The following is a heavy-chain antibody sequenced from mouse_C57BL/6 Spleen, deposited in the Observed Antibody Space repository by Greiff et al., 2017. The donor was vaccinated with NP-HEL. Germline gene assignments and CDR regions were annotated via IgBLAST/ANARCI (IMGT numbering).Heavy chain of an antibody. J-gene: IGHJ4*01. V-gene: IGHV1-64*01. CDR2: IHPNSGST. D-gene: IGHD1-1*01. Sequence: VQLQQSGAELVKPGASVKLSCKASGYTFTSYWMHWVKQRPGQGLEWIGMIHPNSGSTNYNEKFKSKATLTVDKSSSTAYMQLSSLTSEDSAVYYCANYYYGSSYYAMDYWGQGTSVTVSS. CDR1: GYTFTSYW. CDR3: ANYYYGSSYYAMDY.